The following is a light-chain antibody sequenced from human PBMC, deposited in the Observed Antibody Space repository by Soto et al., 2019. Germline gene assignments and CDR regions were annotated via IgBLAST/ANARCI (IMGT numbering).Light chain of an antibody. CDR1: QSVTDF. CDR3: QQYNNWPRT. Sequence: LMTQSPSNLSLSPGERATLSCRASQSVTDFLAWYQQKPGQAPRLLIYDASNRATGIPARFSGSGSGTDFTLTISSLQSEDFEVYYCQQYNNWPRTFGQGTKVDIK. J-gene: IGKJ1*01. CDR2: DAS. V-gene: IGKV3D-15*01.